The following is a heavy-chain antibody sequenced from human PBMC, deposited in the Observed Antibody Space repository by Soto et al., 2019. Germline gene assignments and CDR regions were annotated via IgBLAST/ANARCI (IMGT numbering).Heavy chain of an antibody. CDR3: ARRDYYDSSGYYWIMWAFDI. V-gene: IGHV1-18*04. Sequence: ASVKVSCKASGYTFTSYGISWVRQAPGQGLEWMGWISAYNGNTNYAQKLQGRVTMTTDTSTSTAYMELRSLRPDDTAVYYCARRDYYDSSGYYWIMWAFDIWGQGTMVTVSS. CDR1: GYTFTSYG. J-gene: IGHJ3*02. D-gene: IGHD3-22*01. CDR2: ISAYNGNT.